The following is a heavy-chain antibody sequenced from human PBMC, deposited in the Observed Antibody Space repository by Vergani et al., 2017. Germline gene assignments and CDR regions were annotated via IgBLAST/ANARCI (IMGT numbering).Heavy chain of an antibody. J-gene: IGHJ6*03. CDR2: INHSGST. CDR3: ARLLITMVLGAYYYYYYMNV. CDR1: GGSFSGHY. Sequence: QVQLQQWGAGLLKPSETLSLTCAVYGGSFSGHYWSWIRQPPGKGLEWIVEINHSGSTNFNPSLKSRVTISVDTSKNQFSLNLSSVTAADTAVYYCARLLITMVLGAYYYYYYMNVWSKGTTVTVSS. V-gene: IGHV4-34*01. D-gene: IGHD3-10*01.